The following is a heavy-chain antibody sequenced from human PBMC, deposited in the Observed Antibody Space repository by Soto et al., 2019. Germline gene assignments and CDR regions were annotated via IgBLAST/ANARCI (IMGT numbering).Heavy chain of an antibody. Sequence: KTSETLSLTCIVSGGSVSSSNWWSWVRQPPGKGLEWIGEIYHSGSTTYNPSPKSRATISVDKSENQFSLRLKSVTAADTAVYYCASVGSDYDNSGYYLPWGPGTLVTVSS. CDR1: GGSVSSSNW. CDR2: IYHSGST. CDR3: ASVGSDYDNSGYYLP. V-gene: IGHV4-4*02. J-gene: IGHJ5*02. D-gene: IGHD3-22*01.